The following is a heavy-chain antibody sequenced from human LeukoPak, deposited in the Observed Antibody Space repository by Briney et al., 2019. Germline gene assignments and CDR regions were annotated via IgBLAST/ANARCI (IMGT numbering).Heavy chain of an antibody. CDR1: GYTFTGFY. V-gene: IGHV1-2*02. CDR2: INPNGGDT. CDR3: ARYEMTDY. D-gene: IGHD3-3*01. Sequence: ASVKVSCKASGYTFTGFYLHWVRRAPGQGLEWMGWINPNGGDTNYAQKFQGRVTMTRDMSIRTVYMELKRLRSDDTAVYYCARYEMTDYWGQGTLVTVPS. J-gene: IGHJ4*02.